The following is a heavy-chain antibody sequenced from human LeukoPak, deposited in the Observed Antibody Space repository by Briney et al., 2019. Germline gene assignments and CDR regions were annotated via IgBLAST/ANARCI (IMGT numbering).Heavy chain of an antibody. Sequence: ASVKVSCKASGYTFTSYWIGWVRQMPGKGLEWMGIIYPGDSDTRYSPSFQGQVTISADKSISTAYLQWSSLKASDTAMYYCARLDSYGTVVGAFDIWGQGTMVTVSS. CDR3: ARLDSYGTVVGAFDI. CDR2: IYPGDSDT. D-gene: IGHD5-18*01. CDR1: GYTFTSYW. J-gene: IGHJ3*02. V-gene: IGHV5-51*01.